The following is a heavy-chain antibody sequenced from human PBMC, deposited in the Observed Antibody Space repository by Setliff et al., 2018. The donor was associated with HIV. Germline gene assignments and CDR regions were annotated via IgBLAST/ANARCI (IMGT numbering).Heavy chain of an antibody. V-gene: IGHV3-21*01. D-gene: IGHD2-2*01. CDR2: ISSSGSYI. CDR1: GFTFSGYN. CDR3: ARSRSTRDAFDT. Sequence: PGGSLRLSCAASGFTFSGYNLNWVRQAPGKGLEWVSSISSSGSYIYYAGSLKGRFTISRDNARNSLYLDMNTLRAEDTALYYCARSRSTRDAFDTWGQGTMVTVSS. J-gene: IGHJ3*02.